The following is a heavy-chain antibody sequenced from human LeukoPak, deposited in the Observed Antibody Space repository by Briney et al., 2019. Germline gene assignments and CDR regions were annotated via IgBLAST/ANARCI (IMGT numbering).Heavy chain of an antibody. V-gene: IGHV4-31*03. CDR3: ARDYDILTGYYYYYYGMDV. J-gene: IGHJ6*02. Sequence: SETLSLTCTVSGGSISSGGYYWSWIRQHPGKGLEWIGYIYYSGSTYYNPSLKSRVTISVDTSKNQFSLKLSSVTAADTAVYYCARDYDILTGYYYYYYGMDVWGQGTTVTVSS. CDR2: IYYSGST. CDR1: GGSISSGGYY. D-gene: IGHD3-9*01.